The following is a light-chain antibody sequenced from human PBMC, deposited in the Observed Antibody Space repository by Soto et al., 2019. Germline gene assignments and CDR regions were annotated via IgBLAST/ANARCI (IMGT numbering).Light chain of an antibody. J-gene: IGLJ3*02. CDR3: AAWDDSLNGPV. CDR2: SNN. CDR1: SSNIGSNT. V-gene: IGLV1-44*01. Sequence: QSVLTQPPSASGTPGQRVTISCSGSSSNIGSNTVNWYQQLPGTAPKLLIYSNNQRPSGDPDRVSGSKSGTSASLAISGRQSEDEADDYCAAWDDSLNGPVFGGGTMVTVL.